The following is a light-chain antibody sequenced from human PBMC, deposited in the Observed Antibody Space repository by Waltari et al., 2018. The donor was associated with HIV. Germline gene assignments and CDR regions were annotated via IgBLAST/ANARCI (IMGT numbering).Light chain of an antibody. J-gene: IGLJ2*01. CDR1: SGHINYI. V-gene: IGLV4-60*03. Sequence: QPVLPQSSSASASLGSSVKITCTLSSGHINYIIAWHQQQPGKAPRFLMKLEGMVSNNRGNGIPDRYSGSSSGGECYLTIDSRQSDEEAYYYCETWVRNTRVCGGGTKLTVL. CDR3: ETWVRNTRV. CDR2: LEGMVSN.